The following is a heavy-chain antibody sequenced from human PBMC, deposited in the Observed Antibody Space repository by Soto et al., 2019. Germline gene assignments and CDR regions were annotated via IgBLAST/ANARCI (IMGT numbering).Heavy chain of an antibody. J-gene: IGHJ4*02. V-gene: IGHV1-2*02. D-gene: IGHD1-1*01. CDR1: GYTFSDYY. CDR3: AREPSTAKPEGVDF. Sequence: ASVKVSCKASGYTFSDYYIHWVRQAPGQGLEWMGWINPNSGGTKYAPKFQGGVTMTRDTSITTAYMELSRLRSGDTAVYYCAREPSTAKPEGVDFWGQGTLVTVSS. CDR2: INPNSGGT.